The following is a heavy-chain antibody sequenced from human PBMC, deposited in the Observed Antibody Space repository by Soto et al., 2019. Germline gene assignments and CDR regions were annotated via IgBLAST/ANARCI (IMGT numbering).Heavy chain of an antibody. D-gene: IGHD5-18*01. V-gene: IGHV4-59*12. J-gene: IGHJ4*02. Sequence: AEETLSLTCPVSGGSISSYYWSWIRQPPGNGLEWIGYIYYSGSTNYNPSLKSRVTISVDRSKNQFSLKLSSVTAADTAVYYCARVLSGYSYGYFDYWGQGTLVTVSS. CDR3: ARVLSGYSYGYFDY. CDR2: IYYSGST. CDR1: GGSISSYY.